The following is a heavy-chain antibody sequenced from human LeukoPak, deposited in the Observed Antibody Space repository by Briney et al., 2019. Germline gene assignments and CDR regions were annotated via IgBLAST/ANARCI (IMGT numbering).Heavy chain of an antibody. CDR1: GYSISSNYY. CDR3: ARQKYMEWLHDAFDI. D-gene: IGHD3-3*01. V-gene: IGHV4-38-2*01. CDR2: IYHSGST. J-gene: IGHJ3*02. Sequence: PSETLSLTRAVSGYSISSNYYWGWIRQPPGKGLEWIGSIYHSGSTYYNPSLKSRVTISVDTSKNQFSLKLSSVTAADTAVYYCARQKYMEWLHDAFDIWGQGTMVTVAS.